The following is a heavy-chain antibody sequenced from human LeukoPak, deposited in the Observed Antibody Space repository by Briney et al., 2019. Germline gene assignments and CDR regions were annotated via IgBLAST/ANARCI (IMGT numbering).Heavy chain of an antibody. D-gene: IGHD3-3*01. V-gene: IGHV1-18*01. CDR3: ARGLRGTIFGVVDDAFDI. CDR1: GYTFTSYG. Sequence: GASVKVSCKASGYTFTSYGISWVRQAPGQGLEWMGWISAYNGNTNYAQKLQGRVTMTTDTSTSTAYMELSSLRSEDTAVYYCARGLRGTIFGVVDDAFDIWGQGTMVTVSS. J-gene: IGHJ3*02. CDR2: ISAYNGNT.